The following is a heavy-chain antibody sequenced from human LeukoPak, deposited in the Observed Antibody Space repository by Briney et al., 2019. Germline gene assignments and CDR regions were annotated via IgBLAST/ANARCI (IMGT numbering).Heavy chain of an antibody. D-gene: IGHD3-22*01. Sequence: ASVKVSCKASGYTFTSYYMHWVRQAPGQGLEWMGIINPSGGSTSYAQKFQGRVTMTRDMSTSTVYMELSSLRSEDTAVYYCARGRYKRPYYESSGYYGDYWGQGTLVTVSS. J-gene: IGHJ4*02. V-gene: IGHV1-46*01. CDR3: ARGRYKRPYYESSGYYGDY. CDR2: INPSGGST. CDR1: GYTFTSYY.